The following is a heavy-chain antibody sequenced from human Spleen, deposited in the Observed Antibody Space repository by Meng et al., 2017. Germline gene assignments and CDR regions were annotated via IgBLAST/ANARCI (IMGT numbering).Heavy chain of an antibody. CDR3: VKDHEQFLVRDFDY. Sequence: EVQLAEVGGGVVKLGGSLGLSCAASGLPFSSYAMSWVRQAPGKGLEWVSAISGSGGSTYYADSVKGRFTISRDNSKNTLYLQMNSLRAEDTAVYYCVKDHEQFLVRDFDYWGQGTLVTVSS. V-gene: IGHV3-23*04. J-gene: IGHJ4*02. CDR2: ISGSGGST. CDR1: GLPFSSYA. D-gene: IGHD3-10*01.